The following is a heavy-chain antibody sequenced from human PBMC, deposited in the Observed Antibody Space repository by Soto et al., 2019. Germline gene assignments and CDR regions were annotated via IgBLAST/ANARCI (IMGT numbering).Heavy chain of an antibody. D-gene: IGHD6-6*01. CDR2: ISSDATNK. J-gene: IGHJ6*02. CDR1: GFTFRDYA. CDR3: ARQGMAARKYYSSYLEV. Sequence: QVQLVESGGGVVQPGRPLGLSCAASGFTFRDYAMHWVRQAPGKGLEWVTLISSDATNKYLADSVKGRFTISRDNSENTLYLQMNSLRVEDTGLYYCARQGMAARKYYSSYLEVWGQGTTVIV. V-gene: IGHV3-30-3*01.